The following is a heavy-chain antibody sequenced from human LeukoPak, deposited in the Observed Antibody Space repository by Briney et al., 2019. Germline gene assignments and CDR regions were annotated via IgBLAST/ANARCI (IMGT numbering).Heavy chain of an antibody. Sequence: ASVKVSCKASGYTFTSYGISWARQAPGQGLEWMGWISAYNGNTNYAQKLQGRVTMTTDASTSTAYMELRSLRSDDTAVYYCAREEDDYVWGSYRTHFDCWGQGTLVTVSS. CDR1: GYTFTSYG. CDR2: ISAYNGNT. D-gene: IGHD3-16*02. J-gene: IGHJ4*02. V-gene: IGHV1-18*01. CDR3: AREEDDYVWGSYRTHFDC.